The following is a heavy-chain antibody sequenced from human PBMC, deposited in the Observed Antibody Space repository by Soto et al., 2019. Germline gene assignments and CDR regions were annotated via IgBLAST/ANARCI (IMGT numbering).Heavy chain of an antibody. J-gene: IGHJ4*02. D-gene: IGHD3-16*01. CDR1: GFPFSAYN. Sequence: GGSLRLSCTGSGFPFSAYNINWVRQAPGKGLEWVSSITVGSSHIYQPNSMKGRFTISRDDAKDSVYLQIDSLRDEDTALYYCSRSPEVGVRGAYWGQGTLVTVSS. V-gene: IGHV3-21*01. CDR2: ITVGSSHI. CDR3: SRSPEVGVRGAY.